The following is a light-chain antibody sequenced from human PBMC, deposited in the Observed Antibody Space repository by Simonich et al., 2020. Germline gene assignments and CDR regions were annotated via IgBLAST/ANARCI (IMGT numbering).Light chain of an antibody. CDR3: SSYTSSSTYVV. CDR2: DVS. V-gene: IGLV2-14*01. CDR1: SSDVGGYNY. Sequence: QSALTQPASVSGSPGQSITISCTGTSSDVGGYNYVSWYQQHPGKAPKLMIYDVSKRPAGVSNRFSGSKSGNTAALTISGLPAEDEADYYCSSYTSSSTYVVFGGGTKLTVL. J-gene: IGLJ2*01.